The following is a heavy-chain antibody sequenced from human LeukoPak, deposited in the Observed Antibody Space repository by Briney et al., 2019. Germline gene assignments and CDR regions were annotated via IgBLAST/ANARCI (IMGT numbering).Heavy chain of an antibody. CDR2: IKQDGSEK. CDR3: AKDAGFGVDY. D-gene: IGHD3-10*01. V-gene: IGHV3-7*01. J-gene: IGHJ4*02. CDR1: GFTSISYW. Sequence: PGGSLRLSCAASGFTSISYWMNWVRQAPGKGLEWVANIKQDGSEKYYVDSVKGRFTISRDNSKNTLYLQVNSLRPEDTAVYYCAKDAGFGVDYWGQGTLVTVSS.